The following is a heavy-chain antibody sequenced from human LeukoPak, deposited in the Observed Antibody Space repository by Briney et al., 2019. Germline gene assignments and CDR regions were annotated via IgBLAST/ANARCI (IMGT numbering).Heavy chain of an antibody. CDR2: IIPIFGTA. Sequence: SVKVSCKASGGTFSSYAISWVRQAPGQGLEWMGGIIPIFGTANYAQKFQGRVTITADESTSTAYMELSSLRSEDTAVYYCARGEYYYDSSGYLFDYWGQGTLVTVSS. CDR1: GGTFSSYA. CDR3: ARGEYYYDSSGYLFDY. J-gene: IGHJ4*02. V-gene: IGHV1-69*01. D-gene: IGHD3-22*01.